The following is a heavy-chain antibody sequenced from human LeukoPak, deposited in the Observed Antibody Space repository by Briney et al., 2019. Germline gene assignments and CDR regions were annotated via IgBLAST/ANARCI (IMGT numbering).Heavy chain of an antibody. Sequence: GASVKVSCKASGYTFTGHYMHWVRQAPGQGLEWMGWINPNSGGKNYAKKFQGRVTMTRDTSISTDYMELSRLRSDDTAVYYCARDPIKTTVTRNYYFDYWGQGTLVNVSS. CDR1: GYTFTGHY. CDR2: INPNSGGK. D-gene: IGHD4-17*01. V-gene: IGHV1-2*02. J-gene: IGHJ4*02. CDR3: ARDPIKTTVTRNYYFDY.